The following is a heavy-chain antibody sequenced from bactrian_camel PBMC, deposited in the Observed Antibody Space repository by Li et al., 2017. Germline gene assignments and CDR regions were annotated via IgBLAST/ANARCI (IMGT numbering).Heavy chain of an antibody. D-gene: IGHD5*01. CDR1: GFTFGSVA. CDR2: INSGGGTT. CDR3: ARDSVYGGMGYVYKY. Sequence: DVQLVESGGGLVQPGGSLRLSCAASGFTFGSVAMSWVRQAPGKGLEWVSSINSGGGTTDYTESVKGRFTISKDNAKNTVDLQLNGLKTEDSAIYYCARDSVYGGMGYVYKYWGQGTQVTVS. V-gene: IGHV3S35*01. J-gene: IGHJ4*01.